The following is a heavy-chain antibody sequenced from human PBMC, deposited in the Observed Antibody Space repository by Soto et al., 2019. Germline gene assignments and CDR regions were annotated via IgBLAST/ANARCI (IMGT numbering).Heavy chain of an antibody. V-gene: IGHV1-46*01. D-gene: IGHD4-17*01. J-gene: IGHJ4*02. CDR1: GYVFINYY. CDR3: ARLATVTPPYYFDY. Sequence: QVHLLQSEVEVKKPGASVKVGCKASGYVFINYYMHWVRQAPGQGLEWMGVINPSDGGTIYAQKFQGRVTMTRDTSTSTVYMELSSLRSEDMAVYYCARLATVTPPYYFDYWGQGTLVTVSS. CDR2: INPSDGGT.